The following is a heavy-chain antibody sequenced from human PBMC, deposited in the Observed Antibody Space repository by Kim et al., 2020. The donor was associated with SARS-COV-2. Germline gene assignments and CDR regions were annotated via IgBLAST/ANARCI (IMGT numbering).Heavy chain of an antibody. J-gene: IGHJ4*02. CDR1: GGTFSSYA. D-gene: IGHD5-12*01. V-gene: IGHV1-69*13. CDR3: ARGALRGGPDSGYDYVFDY. Sequence: ASVKVSCKASGGTFSSYAISWVRQAPGQGLEWMGGIIPIFGTANYAQKFQGRVTITADESTSTAYMELSSLRSEDTAVYYCARGALRGGPDSGYDYVFDYWGQGTLVTVSS. CDR2: IIPIFGTA.